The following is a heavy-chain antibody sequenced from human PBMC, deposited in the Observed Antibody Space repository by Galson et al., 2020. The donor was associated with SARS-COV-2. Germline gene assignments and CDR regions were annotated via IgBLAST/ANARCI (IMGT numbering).Heavy chain of an antibody. V-gene: IGHV4-59*01. CDR2: IYYSGST. Sequence: SETLSRTCTVSGGSISSYYWSWIRQPPGKGLEWIGYIYYSGSTNYNPSLKSRVTISVDTSKNQFSLKLSSVTAADTAVYYCAREGIQLWPGVFDYWGQGTLVTVSS. J-gene: IGHJ4*02. CDR1: GGSISSYY. CDR3: AREGIQLWPGVFDY. D-gene: IGHD5-18*01.